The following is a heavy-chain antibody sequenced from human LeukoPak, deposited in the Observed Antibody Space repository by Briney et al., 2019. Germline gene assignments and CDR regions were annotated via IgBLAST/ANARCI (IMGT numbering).Heavy chain of an antibody. V-gene: IGHV4-61*02. CDR2: IYTSGST. CDR1: GGSISSGSYY. Sequence: SETLSLTCTVSGGSISSGSYYWSWIRQPAGKGLEWIGRIYTSGSTIYNPSLKSRVTISVDTSKNQFSLKLSSVTAADTAVYYCARTVVVPAAIYYYYYGMDVWGQGTTVTVSS. D-gene: IGHD2-2*01. CDR3: ARTVVVPAAIYYYYYGMDV. J-gene: IGHJ6*02.